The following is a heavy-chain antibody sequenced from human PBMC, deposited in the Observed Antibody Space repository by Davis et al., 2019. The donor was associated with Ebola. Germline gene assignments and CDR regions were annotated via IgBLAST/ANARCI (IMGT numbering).Heavy chain of an antibody. Sequence: GESPKILCAASGFTFSSYAMSWVRQAPGKGLEWVLAISGSDGRTYYADSVKGRFTNFRDNSKNTLYLRMNSLRAEDTALYYCARVENYWPSDFFEFWGHGTMVTVSS. V-gene: IGHV3-23*01. CDR1: GFTFSSYA. CDR2: ISGSDGRT. D-gene: IGHD1-7*01. CDR3: ARVENYWPSDFFEF. J-gene: IGHJ3*01.